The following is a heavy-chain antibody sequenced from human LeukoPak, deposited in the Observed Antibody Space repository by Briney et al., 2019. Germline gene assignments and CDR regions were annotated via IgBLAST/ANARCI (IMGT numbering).Heavy chain of an antibody. CDR2: INHSGST. V-gene: IGHV4-34*01. Sequence: SETLSLTCAVYGGSFSGYYWSWIRQPPGKGLEWIGEINHSGSTNYNPSLKSRVTISVDTSKNQFSLKLSSVTAADTAVYYCARGRISGWYTYWGQGTLVTVSS. D-gene: IGHD6-19*01. J-gene: IGHJ4*02. CDR1: GGSFSGYY. CDR3: ARGRISGWYTY.